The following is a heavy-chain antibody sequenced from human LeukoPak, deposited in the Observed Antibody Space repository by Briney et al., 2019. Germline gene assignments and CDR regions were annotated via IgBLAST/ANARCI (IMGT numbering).Heavy chain of an antibody. CDR1: GYTFTSYG. V-gene: IGHV1-18*01. D-gene: IGHD3-22*01. CDR2: ISGYNGDT. Sequence: GASVKVSCKASGYTFTSYGISWLRQAPGQGLEWMGWISGYNGDTNYAQKLQGRVTVHTDTSTSTAYMELRSLGSDDTAVYYCAREGSSGWFVYWGQGTLVTVSS. CDR3: AREGSSGWFVY. J-gene: IGHJ5*01.